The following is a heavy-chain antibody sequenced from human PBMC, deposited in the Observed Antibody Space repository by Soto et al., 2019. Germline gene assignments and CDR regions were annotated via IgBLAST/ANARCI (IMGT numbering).Heavy chain of an antibody. Sequence: PGGSLRLSCAASGFTFSSYSMNWVRQAPGKGLEWVSSIRSSSDYIYYADSVRGRFTISRDNAKNSLYLQMNSLRAEDTVVYYCARDSPYYDLLTGFSRVKFDYWGQGTLVTVSS. CDR3: ARDSPYYDLLTGFSRVKFDY. CDR1: GFTFSSYS. CDR2: IRSSSDYI. V-gene: IGHV3-21*01. D-gene: IGHD3-9*01. J-gene: IGHJ4*02.